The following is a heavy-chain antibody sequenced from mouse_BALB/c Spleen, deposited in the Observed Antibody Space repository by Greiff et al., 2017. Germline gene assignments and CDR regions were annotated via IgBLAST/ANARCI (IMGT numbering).Heavy chain of an antibody. CDR1: GFTFSSYG. D-gene: IGHD2-1*01. CDR2: INSNGGST. CDR3: ARDGGNFYYFDY. V-gene: IGHV5-6-3*01. Sequence: VHVKQSGGGLVQPGGSLKLSCAASGFTFSSYGMSWVRQTPDKRLELVATINSNGGSTYYPDSVKGRFTISRDNAKNTLYLQMSSLKSEDTAMYYCARDGGNFYYFDYWGQGTTLTVSS. J-gene: IGHJ2*01.